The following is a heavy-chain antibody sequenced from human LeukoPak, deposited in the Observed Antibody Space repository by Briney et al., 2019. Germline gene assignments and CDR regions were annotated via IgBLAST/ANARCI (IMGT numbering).Heavy chain of an antibody. CDR2: INPNSGGT. V-gene: IGHV1-2*02. CDR3: ARTGSGGYYYGMDV. Sequence: ASVKVSCKASGYTFTGYYMHWVRQAPGQGLEWMGWINPNSGGTNYAQKFQGRVTMTRDTSISTAYMELSRLRSDDTAVYYCARTGSGGYYYGMDVWGQGTTVTVSS. D-gene: IGHD2-15*01. J-gene: IGHJ6*02. CDR1: GYTFTGYY.